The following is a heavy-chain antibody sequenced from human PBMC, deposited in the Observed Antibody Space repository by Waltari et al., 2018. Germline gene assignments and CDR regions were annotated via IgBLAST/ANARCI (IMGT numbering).Heavy chain of an antibody. J-gene: IGHJ3*01. V-gene: IGHV4-38-2*02. D-gene: IGHD3-3*01. Sequence: QVQLQESGPGLVKPSETLSRTCAVSGYSISSGYYWGWIRQPPGKVLEWIWSIYHSGSTYYNPSLKSRVTISVDTSKNQFSLKLSSVTAADTAVYYCARDMGFLEWLADWGQGTMVTVSS. CDR2: IYHSGST. CDR1: GYSISSGYY. CDR3: ARDMGFLEWLAD.